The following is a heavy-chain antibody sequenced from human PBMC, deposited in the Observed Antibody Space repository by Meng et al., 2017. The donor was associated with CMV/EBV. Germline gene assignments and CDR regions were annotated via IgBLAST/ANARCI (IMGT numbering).Heavy chain of an antibody. V-gene: IGHV3-20*04. CDR2: INWNGGST. J-gene: IGHJ4*02. Sequence: LSCASSGFTFDVYGMSWVRQAPGKGLGWVSGINWNGGSTGYADSVKGRFTISRDNAKNSLYLQMNSLRAEDTALYYCARSLQRAFDYWGQGTLVTVSS. CDR1: GFTFDVYG. CDR3: ARSLQRAFDY.